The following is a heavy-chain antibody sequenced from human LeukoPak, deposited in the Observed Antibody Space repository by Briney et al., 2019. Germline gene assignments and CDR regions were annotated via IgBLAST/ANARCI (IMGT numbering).Heavy chain of an antibody. V-gene: IGHV2-5*01. CDR1: GFSLSTSGVG. Sequence: SGPTLVNPTQTPTLTCTFSGFSLSTSGVGVGWIRQPPGKALEWLALIYWNDDKRYSPSLKSRLTITKDTSKNQVVLTMTNMDPVDTATYYCARFITMVRGVIQRDFDYWGQGTLVTVSS. D-gene: IGHD3-10*01. CDR3: ARFITMVRGVIQRDFDY. CDR2: IYWNDDK. J-gene: IGHJ4*02.